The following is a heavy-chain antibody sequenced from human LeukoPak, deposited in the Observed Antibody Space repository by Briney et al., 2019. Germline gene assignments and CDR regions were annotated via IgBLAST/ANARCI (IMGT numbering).Heavy chain of an antibody. V-gene: IGHV4-38-2*02. Sequence: SETLSLTCTVSGYSISSGYYWGWIRQPPGKGLEWIGSIYHSGSTFYNPSLKSRLTISVDTSKNQFSLKLSSVTAADTAVYYCARGSGYYSYYFENWGQGTLVTVSS. CDR3: ARGSGYYSYYFEN. D-gene: IGHD3-22*01. CDR2: IYHSGST. J-gene: IGHJ4*02. CDR1: GYSISSGYY.